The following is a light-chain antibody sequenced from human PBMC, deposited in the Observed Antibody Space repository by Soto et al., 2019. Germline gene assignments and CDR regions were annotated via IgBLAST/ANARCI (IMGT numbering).Light chain of an antibody. CDR1: SSDVGRYNY. J-gene: IGLJ3*02. CDR3: SSYAGSNNLV. CDR2: EVT. V-gene: IGLV2-8*01. Sequence: QSALTQPPSASGSPGQSVTISCTGTSSDVGRYNYVSWYQQNPGKAPKLLIYEVTKRPSGVSDRFSGSKSGNTASLTVSGLQAEDEGDYYCSSYAGSNNLVFGGGTKLTVL.